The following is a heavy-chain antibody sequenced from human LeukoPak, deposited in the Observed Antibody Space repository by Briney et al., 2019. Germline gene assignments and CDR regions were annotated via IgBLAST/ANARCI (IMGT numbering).Heavy chain of an antibody. Sequence: SSETLSLTCIVSGGSISSYYWSWIRHPPGKGLEWIGYIYSSGSTDYNPSLKSRATISLDTPNHQSSPKLTSVTAADTAVYYCARHVGIHLWSLYFDYWGQGSLVTVSS. V-gene: IGHV4-59*08. CDR3: ARHVGIHLWSLYFDY. D-gene: IGHD5-18*01. J-gene: IGHJ4*02. CDR1: GGSISSYY. CDR2: IYSSGST.